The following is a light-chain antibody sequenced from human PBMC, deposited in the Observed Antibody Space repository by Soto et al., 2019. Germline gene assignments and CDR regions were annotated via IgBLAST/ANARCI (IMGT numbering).Light chain of an antibody. CDR1: QGVDKY. Sequence: DIQMTQSPSSLSASVGDRVIITCRASQGVDKYLAWFQQKPGKAPKSLIYGASRLQSGVPSRFSGSGSGTHFTLIITDLQPEDFATYYCHLYNTYPTFGQGTRLQI. CDR3: HLYNTYPT. V-gene: IGKV1-16*01. CDR2: GAS. J-gene: IGKJ5*01.